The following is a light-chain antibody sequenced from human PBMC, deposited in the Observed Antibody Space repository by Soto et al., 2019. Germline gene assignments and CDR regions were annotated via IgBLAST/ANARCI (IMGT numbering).Light chain of an antibody. CDR2: LGS. CDR3: MQALQTPYT. J-gene: IGKJ2*01. Sequence: DIVMTQSPLSLPVTPGEPASISCRSSQSLLHSNGYNYLDWYLQKPGQSPQLLIYLGSNRASGVPDGFSGSGSGTDFTLKISRVEAEDVWVYYCMQALQTPYTFGQGTKLEIK. V-gene: IGKV2-28*01. CDR1: QSLLHSNGYNY.